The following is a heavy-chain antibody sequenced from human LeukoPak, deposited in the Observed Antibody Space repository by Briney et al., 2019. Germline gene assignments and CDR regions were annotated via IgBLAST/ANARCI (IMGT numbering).Heavy chain of an antibody. D-gene: IGHD2-2*02. CDR2: IRYDGSNK. CDR3: AKDGALVPAAIRPFPYYYYMDV. J-gene: IGHJ6*03. CDR1: GFTFSSYG. V-gene: IGHV3-30*02. Sequence: GGSLRLSCAASGFTFSSYGMHWVRQAPGKGLEWVAFIRYDGSNKYYADSVKGRFTISRDNSKNTLYLQMNSLRAEDTAVYYRAKDGALVPAAIRPFPYYYYMDVWGKGATVTVSS.